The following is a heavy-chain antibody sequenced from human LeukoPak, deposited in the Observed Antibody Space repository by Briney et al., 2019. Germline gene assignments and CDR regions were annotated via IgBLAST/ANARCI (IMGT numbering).Heavy chain of an antibody. D-gene: IGHD6-19*01. CDR1: GGSISSGSYY. CDR3: ARNAGYSSDYWYFDL. Sequence: PSETLSLTCTVSGGSISSGSYYWSWIRQPAGKGLEWIGRIYTSGSTNYNPSLKSRVTISVDTSKNQFSLKLSSVTAADTAVYYCARNAGYSSDYWYFDLWGRGTLVTVSS. V-gene: IGHV4-61*02. CDR2: IYTSGST. J-gene: IGHJ2*01.